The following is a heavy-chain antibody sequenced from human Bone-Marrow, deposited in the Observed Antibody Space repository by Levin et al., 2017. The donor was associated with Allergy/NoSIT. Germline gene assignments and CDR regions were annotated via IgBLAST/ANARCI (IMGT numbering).Heavy chain of an antibody. V-gene: IGHV3-9*01. CDR2: INWNSDNI. D-gene: IGHD3-16*01. Sequence: SLKISCAASGFSFDDYTMHWVRQAPGKGLEWVSGINWNSDNIDYADSVKGRFTISRDNAKNSLYLQMNSLRTEDTALYYCAIDLGRFWGQGTLVTVSS. CDR1: GFSFDDYT. J-gene: IGHJ4*02. CDR3: AIDLGRF.